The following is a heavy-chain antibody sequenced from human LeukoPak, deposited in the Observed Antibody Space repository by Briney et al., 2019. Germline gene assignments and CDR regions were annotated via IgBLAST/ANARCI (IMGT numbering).Heavy chain of an antibody. D-gene: IGHD2-2*01. CDR1: GFTFSSYT. V-gene: IGHV3-48*02. J-gene: IGHJ4*02. CDR3: ARDVLSYGDSGVDY. Sequence: GGSLRLSCAASGFTFSSYTMTWVRQAPGKGLEWVSYISGSSTTIYYADSVKGRFTISRDNAKNSLCLQMNSLRDEDTAVYYCARDVLSYGDSGVDYWGQGTLVTVSS. CDR2: ISGSSTTI.